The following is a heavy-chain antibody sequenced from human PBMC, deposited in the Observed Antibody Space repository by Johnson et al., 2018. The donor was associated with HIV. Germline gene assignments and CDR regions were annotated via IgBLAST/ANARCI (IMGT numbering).Heavy chain of an antibody. D-gene: IGHD6-25*01. CDR2: ISYDGSNK. V-gene: IGHV3-30-3*01. J-gene: IGHJ3*02. CDR1: RFTFSSYA. CDR3: ARDLAAGIPSDAFDI. Sequence: QVQLVESGGGVVQPGRSLRLSCAASRFTFSSYAMHWVRQAPGKGLEWVAVISYDGSNKYYADSVKCRFTISRDNSKNTLYLQMNSLRAEDTAVYYCARDLAAGIPSDAFDIWGQGTMVTVSS.